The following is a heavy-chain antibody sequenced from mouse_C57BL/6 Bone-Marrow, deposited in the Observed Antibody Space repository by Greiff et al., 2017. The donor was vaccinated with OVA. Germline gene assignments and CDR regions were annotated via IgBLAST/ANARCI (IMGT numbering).Heavy chain of an antibody. Sequence: VQLQQSGAELVRPGSSVKLSCKASGYTFTSYWMHWVKQRPIQGLEWIGNIDPSDSETHYNQKFKDKATLTVDKSSSTAYMQLSSLTSEDSAVYYCASGYYGSSYRYFDVWGTGTTVTVSS. CDR3: ASGYYGSSYRYFDV. D-gene: IGHD1-1*01. CDR1: GYTFTSYW. J-gene: IGHJ1*03. CDR2: IDPSDSET. V-gene: IGHV1-52*01.